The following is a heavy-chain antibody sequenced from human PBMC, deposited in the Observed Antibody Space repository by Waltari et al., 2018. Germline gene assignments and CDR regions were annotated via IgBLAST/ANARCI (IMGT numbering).Heavy chain of an antibody. CDR1: GGSISSGGYY. V-gene: IGHV4-31*03. CDR2: IYYSGST. Sequence: QVQLQESGPGLVKPSQTLSLTCTVSGGSISSGGYYWSWSRQHPGKGLEWIGYIYYSGSTYYNPSLKSRVTISVDTSKNQFSLKLSSVTAADTAVYYCARSVLLWFGDLYYFDYWGQGTLVTVSS. D-gene: IGHD3-10*01. J-gene: IGHJ4*02. CDR3: ARSVLLWFGDLYYFDY.